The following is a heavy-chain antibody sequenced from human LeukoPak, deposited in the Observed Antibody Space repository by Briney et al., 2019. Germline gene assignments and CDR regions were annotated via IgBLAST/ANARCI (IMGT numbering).Heavy chain of an antibody. Sequence: SETLPLTCTVSGGSISSGDYYWSWIRQPPGTGLEWIGYIYYSGSTYYNPSLKSRVTISVDTSKNQFSLKLSSVTAADTAVYYCARNIWFGELSLDYWGQGTLVTVSS. V-gene: IGHV4-30-4*01. D-gene: IGHD3-10*01. CDR1: GGSISSGDYY. CDR3: ARNIWFGELSLDY. J-gene: IGHJ4*02. CDR2: IYYSGST.